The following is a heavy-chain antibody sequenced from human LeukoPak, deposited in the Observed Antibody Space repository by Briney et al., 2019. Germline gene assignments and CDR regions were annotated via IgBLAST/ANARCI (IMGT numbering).Heavy chain of an antibody. CDR3: ARGRPGNYFDY. CDR1: KFTFSHYG. D-gene: IGHD1-26*01. V-gene: IGHV3-30*03. CDR2: IPSDGSIK. J-gene: IGHJ4*02. Sequence: GGSLRLSCTASKFTFSHYGMQWVRQAPGKGLEWVAVIPSDGSIKVYADSVKGRFTLSRDNAKNTLYVQMNSLRADDTAVYYCARGRPGNYFDYWGQGTLVTVSS.